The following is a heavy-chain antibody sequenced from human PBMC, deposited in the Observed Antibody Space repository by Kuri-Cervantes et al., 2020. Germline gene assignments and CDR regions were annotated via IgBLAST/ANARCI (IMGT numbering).Heavy chain of an antibody. CDR2: IYHSGST. CDR3: ARLRLGYCSGGSCHGPSGPPNWYFDL. J-gene: IGHJ2*01. CDR1: GYSISSGYY. Sequence: GSLRLSCAVSGYSISSGYYWGWIRQPPGKGLEWIGSIYHSGSTYYNPSLKSRVTISVDTSKNQFSLKLSSVTAADTAVYYCARLRLGYCSGGSCHGPSGPPNWYFDLWGRGTLVTVSS. V-gene: IGHV4-38-2*01. D-gene: IGHD2-15*01.